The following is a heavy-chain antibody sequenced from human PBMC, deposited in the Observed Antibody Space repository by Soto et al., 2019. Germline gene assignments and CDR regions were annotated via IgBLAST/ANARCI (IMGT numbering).Heavy chain of an antibody. CDR2: IYYSGST. CDR3: ARAQLWFGGHYFDY. Sequence: NPXETLSLTCTVSGGSISSGDYYWSWIRQPPGKGLEWIGYIYYSGSTYYNPSLKSRVTISVDTSKNQFSLKLSSVTAADTAVYYCARAQLWFGGHYFDYWGQGTLVTVSS. V-gene: IGHV4-30-4*01. D-gene: IGHD5-18*01. CDR1: GGSISSGDYY. J-gene: IGHJ4*02.